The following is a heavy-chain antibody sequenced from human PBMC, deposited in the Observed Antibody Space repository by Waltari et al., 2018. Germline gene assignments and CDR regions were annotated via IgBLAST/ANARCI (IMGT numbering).Heavy chain of an antibody. D-gene: IGHD3-10*01. Sequence: GGTNYAQKFQGRVTMTRDTSISTAYMELSRLRSDDTAVYYCASVKVRGVTHFDYWGQGTLVTVSS. V-gene: IGHV1-2*02. CDR2: GGT. J-gene: IGHJ4*02. CDR3: ASVKVRGVTHFDY.